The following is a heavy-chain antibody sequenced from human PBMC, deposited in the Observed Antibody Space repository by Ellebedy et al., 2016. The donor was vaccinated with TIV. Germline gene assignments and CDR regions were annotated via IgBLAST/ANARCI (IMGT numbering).Heavy chain of an antibody. CDR1: GFTFSSYW. D-gene: IGHD3-10*01. Sequence: GGSLRLSXAASGFTFSSYWMSWVRQAPGKGLEWVANIKQDGSEKYYVDSVKGRFPISRDNAKNSLYLQMNSLRAEDTAVYYCAAITMVRGVPNWGQGTLVTVSS. CDR3: AAITMVRGVPN. V-gene: IGHV3-7*01. J-gene: IGHJ4*02. CDR2: IKQDGSEK.